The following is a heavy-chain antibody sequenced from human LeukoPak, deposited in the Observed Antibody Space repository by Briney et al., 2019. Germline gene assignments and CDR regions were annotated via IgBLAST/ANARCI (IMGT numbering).Heavy chain of an antibody. CDR3: ARGEDGYGPSPTPFDY. V-gene: IGHV3-7*01. CDR1: GFTFSSYW. D-gene: IGHD5-18*01. Sequence: PGGSLRLSCATSGFTFSSYWMSWVRQAPGKGLEWVANIQQDGSEKYYVDSVKGRFTISRDNAKNSLYLQMNSLRAEDTAVYYCARGEDGYGPSPTPFDYWGQGTLVTVSS. J-gene: IGHJ4*02. CDR2: IQQDGSEK.